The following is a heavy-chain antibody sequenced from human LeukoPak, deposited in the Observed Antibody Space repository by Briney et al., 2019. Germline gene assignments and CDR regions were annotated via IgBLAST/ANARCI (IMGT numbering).Heavy chain of an antibody. Sequence: GESLKISCKGSGYSFNRYSISRVRQMPGKGLEWMGRIDPSDSYTNYSPSFQGHVTISADKSISNAYLQWSSLKASDTAMYYCSRHIGQWLYFDSWGQGTLVTVSS. J-gene: IGHJ4*02. CDR3: SRHIGQWLYFDS. CDR1: GYSFNRYS. D-gene: IGHD6-19*01. V-gene: IGHV5-10-1*01. CDR2: IDPSDSYT.